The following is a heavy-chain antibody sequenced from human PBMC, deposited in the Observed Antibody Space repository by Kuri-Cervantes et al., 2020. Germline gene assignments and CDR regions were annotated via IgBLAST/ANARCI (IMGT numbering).Heavy chain of an antibody. CDR1: GFTFSSYA. V-gene: IGHV3-30-3*01. CDR2: ISYDGSNK. D-gene: IGHD1-26*01. CDR3: ARVTREWELRYFDY. Sequence: GESLKISCAASGFTFSSYAMHWVRQAPGKGLEWVAVISYDGSNKYYADSVKGRFTISRDNSKNTLYLQMNSLRAEDTAVYYCARVTREWELRYFDYWGQGTLVTVSS. J-gene: IGHJ4*02.